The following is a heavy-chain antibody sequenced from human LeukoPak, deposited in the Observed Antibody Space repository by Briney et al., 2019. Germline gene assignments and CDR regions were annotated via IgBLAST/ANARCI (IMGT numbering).Heavy chain of an antibody. J-gene: IGHJ3*02. CDR3: ARAYSSPHAFDI. CDR2: ISSSSSYI. CDR1: GFTFSSYS. Sequence: GGSLRLSCAASGFTFSSYSMNWVRQAPGKGLEWVSTISSSSSYIHYADSVKGRFTISRDNAKNSLYLQMNSLRAEDTAVYYCARAYSSPHAFDIWGQGTMVTVSS. V-gene: IGHV3-21*01. D-gene: IGHD6-13*01.